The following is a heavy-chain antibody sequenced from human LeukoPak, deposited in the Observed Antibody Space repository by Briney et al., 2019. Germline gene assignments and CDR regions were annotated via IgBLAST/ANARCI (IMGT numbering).Heavy chain of an antibody. CDR2: LINSGTST. J-gene: IGHJ4*02. Sequence: AGSLRLSCAASGFTFSTYAMSCVRQAPGKVLEWLSALINSGTSTFYADSVKGRFTISRDNSRNTLYLQMDSLRAEDTAVYYCAKQVAAPGPIDYWGKGTLVTVSS. CDR3: AKQVAAPGPIDY. V-gene: IGHV3-23*01. D-gene: IGHD5-12*01. CDR1: GFTFSTYA.